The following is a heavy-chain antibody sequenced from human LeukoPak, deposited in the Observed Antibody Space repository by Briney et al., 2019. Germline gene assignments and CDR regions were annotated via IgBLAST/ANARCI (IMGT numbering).Heavy chain of an antibody. J-gene: IGHJ6*02. CDR3: VTAMVRGVMLFYYYYGMDV. Sequence: GGSLRLSCAASGFTVSSNYMSWVRQAPGKGLEWVSVIYSGGSTYYADSVKGRFTISRDNSKNTLYLQMNSLRAEDTAVYYCVTAMVRGVMLFYYYYGMDVWGQGTTVTVSS. CDR1: GFTVSSNY. CDR2: IYSGGST. V-gene: IGHV3-66*01. D-gene: IGHD3-10*01.